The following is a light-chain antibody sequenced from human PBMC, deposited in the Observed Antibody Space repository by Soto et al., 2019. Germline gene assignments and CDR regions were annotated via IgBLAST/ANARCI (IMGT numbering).Light chain of an antibody. Sequence: DIQITQSPSTLSSSVGDRDNNTCRASQRNNNLVAWEKQKKRQAPKLLIYKASNIQNGVPSKFSGSGSGTEFTLAISSLQPDDSATYYCQQYNDNWTFGQGTKVDIK. CDR3: QQYNDNWT. V-gene: IGKV1-5*03. CDR1: QRNNNL. CDR2: KAS. J-gene: IGKJ1*01.